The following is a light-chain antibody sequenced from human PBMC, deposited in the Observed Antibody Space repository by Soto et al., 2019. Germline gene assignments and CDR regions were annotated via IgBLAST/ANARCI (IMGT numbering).Light chain of an antibody. V-gene: IGKV1-5*03. CDR2: KAS. CDR1: QTISSW. Sequence: IQMTQSPSSLSGSVGDRVTITCRASQTISSWLAWYQQKPGKAPKFLMYKASNLESGVPSRFSGSGSETEITLTISSLQPDDFAIYYCQHYKSYPWTFGQGTKVDIK. J-gene: IGKJ1*01. CDR3: QHYKSYPWT.